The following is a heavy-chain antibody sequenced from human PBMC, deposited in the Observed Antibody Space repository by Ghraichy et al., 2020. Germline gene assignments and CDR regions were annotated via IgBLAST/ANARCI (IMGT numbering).Heavy chain of an antibody. D-gene: IGHD3-16*01. CDR3: VKASPRLFDFDY. V-gene: IGHV3-30*02. Sequence: GGSLRLSCAASGFTFSSYGMHWVRQAPGKGLEWVAFIRYDGSNKYYADSVKGRFTISRDNSKNTLYLQMNSLRAEDTAVYYCVKASPRLFDFDYWGQGTLVTVSS. CDR1: GFTFSSYG. J-gene: IGHJ4*02. CDR2: IRYDGSNK.